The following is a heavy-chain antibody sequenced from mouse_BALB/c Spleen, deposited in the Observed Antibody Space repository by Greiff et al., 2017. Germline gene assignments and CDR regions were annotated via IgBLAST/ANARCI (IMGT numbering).Heavy chain of an antibody. CDR2: ISDGGSYT. CDR1: GFTFSDYY. J-gene: IGHJ3*01. V-gene: IGHV5-4*02. D-gene: IGHD2-4*01. CDR3: ARGDYEGFAY. Sequence: EVKLVESGGGLVKPGGSLKLSCAASGFTFSDYYMYWVRQNPEKRLEWVATISDGGSYTYYPDSVKGRFTISRDNAKNNLYLQMSSLKSEDTAMYYCARGDYEGFAYWGQGTLVTVSA.